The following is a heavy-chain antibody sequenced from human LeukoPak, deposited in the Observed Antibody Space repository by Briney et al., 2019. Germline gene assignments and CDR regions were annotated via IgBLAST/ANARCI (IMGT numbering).Heavy chain of an antibody. CDR3: ARGVPQWLYRLANWFDP. D-gene: IGHD3-22*01. Sequence: SETLSLTCVLYGGSSSNYYWSWIRQPPGKGLEWIGEINHSGSTNYNPSLKSRVTISVDTSKNQFSLKLSSVTAADTAVYYCARGVPQWLYRLANWFDPWGQGTLVTVSS. CDR2: INHSGST. CDR1: GGSSSNYY. J-gene: IGHJ5*02. V-gene: IGHV4-34*01.